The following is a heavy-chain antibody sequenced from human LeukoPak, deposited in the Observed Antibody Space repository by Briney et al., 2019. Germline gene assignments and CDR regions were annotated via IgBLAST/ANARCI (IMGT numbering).Heavy chain of an antibody. J-gene: IGHJ5*02. CDR1: GYTFTSYG. CDR2: IIPIFGTA. V-gene: IGHV1-69*05. D-gene: IGHD6-13*01. CDR3: ARGGYSNRNWFDP. Sequence: SVKVSCKASGYTFTSYGISWVRQAPGQGLEWMGGIIPIFGTANYAQKFQGRVTMTRDMSTSIVYMELSSLRSEDTAVYYCARGGYSNRNWFDPWGQGTLVTVSS.